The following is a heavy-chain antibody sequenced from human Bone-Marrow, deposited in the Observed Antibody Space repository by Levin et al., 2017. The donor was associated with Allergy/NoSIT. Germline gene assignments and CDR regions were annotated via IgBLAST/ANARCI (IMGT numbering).Heavy chain of an antibody. CDR3: ARVKVGLAGLDN. V-gene: IGHV3-11*05. CDR2: SGSSGSYN. J-gene: IGHJ4*02. Sequence: PGGSLRLSCAASGFTFSDYYMSWIRQAPGKGLEWVSYSGSSGSYNKDAASVKGRFTLSRDNAKNSLYLQMNNLRAEDSAVYYCARVKVGLAGLDNWGQGTLVTVSS. D-gene: IGHD6-19*01. CDR1: GFTFSDYY.